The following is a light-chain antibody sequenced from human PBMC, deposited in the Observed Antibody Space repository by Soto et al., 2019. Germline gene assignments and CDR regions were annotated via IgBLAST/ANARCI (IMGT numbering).Light chain of an antibody. CDR3: FASAGRYTPWV. CDR1: SSDVGGYDY. J-gene: IGLJ3*02. V-gene: IGLV2-11*01. CDR2: DVT. Sequence: QSALTQPRSVSGSPGQSVTISCTGTSSDVGGYDYVSWYQHHPGKAPKLLIFDVTKRPSGVPDRFSGSKSGNRASLTVSGLQAEDESDYYCFASAGRYTPWVFGGGTKVTVL.